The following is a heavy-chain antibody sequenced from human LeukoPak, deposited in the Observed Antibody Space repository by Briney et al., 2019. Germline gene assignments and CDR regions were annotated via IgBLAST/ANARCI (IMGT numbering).Heavy chain of an antibody. D-gene: IGHD3-22*01. J-gene: IGHJ4*02. Sequence: GGSLRLSCAASGFTFSSYAMHWVRQAPGKGLEWVAVITYDGSNKYYADSVKGRFTISRDNSKNTLYLQMNSLRAEDTAVYYCAKDEYYYDSSGYYYWGQGTLVTVSS. V-gene: IGHV3-30*04. CDR1: GFTFSSYA. CDR3: AKDEYYYDSSGYYY. CDR2: ITYDGSNK.